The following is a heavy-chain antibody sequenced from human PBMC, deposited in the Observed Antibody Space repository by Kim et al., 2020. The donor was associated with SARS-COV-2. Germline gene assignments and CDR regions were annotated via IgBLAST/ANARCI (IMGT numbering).Heavy chain of an antibody. V-gene: IGHV1-46*01. CDR2: INPSGGST. CDR1: GYTFTSYY. Sequence: ASVKVSCKASGYTFTSYYMHWVRQAPGQGLEWMGIINPSGGSTSYAQKFQGRVTMTRDTSTSTVYMELSSLRSEDTAVYYCAREELSEYYYYYGMDVWGQGTTVTVSS. J-gene: IGHJ6*02. CDR3: AREELSEYYYYYGMDV. D-gene: IGHD3-16*02.